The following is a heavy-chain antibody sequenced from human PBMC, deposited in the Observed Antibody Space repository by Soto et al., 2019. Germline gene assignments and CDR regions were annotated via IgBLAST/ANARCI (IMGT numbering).Heavy chain of an antibody. J-gene: IGHJ3*02. V-gene: IGHV4-31*03. CDR3: ARGRNDGGPADDI. CDR2: VYYSGST. CDR1: GGSISSGGYY. D-gene: IGHD1-1*01. Sequence: SATLSLTCTVSGGSISSGGYYWSWIRQHPAKGLEWIGYVYYSGSTYYNPSLKSRVTISVDTSKNQFSLKLSSVTAADTAVYYCARGRNDGGPADDIWGQGTMVTVSS.